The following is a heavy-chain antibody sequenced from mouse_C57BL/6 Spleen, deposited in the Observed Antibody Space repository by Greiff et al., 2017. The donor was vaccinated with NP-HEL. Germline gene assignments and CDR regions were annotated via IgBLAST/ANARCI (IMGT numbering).Heavy chain of an antibody. CDR1: GYSFTGYF. D-gene: IGHD1-1*01. CDR3: ARDYGSSYFAMDY. CDR2: INPYNGDT. J-gene: IGHJ4*01. Sequence: EVKLQQSGPELVKPGDSVKISCKASGYSFTGYFMNWVMQSHGKSLEWIGRINPYNGDTFYNQKFKGKATLTVDKSSSTAHMELRSLTFEDSAVYYCARDYGSSYFAMDYWGQGTSVTVSS. V-gene: IGHV1-20*01.